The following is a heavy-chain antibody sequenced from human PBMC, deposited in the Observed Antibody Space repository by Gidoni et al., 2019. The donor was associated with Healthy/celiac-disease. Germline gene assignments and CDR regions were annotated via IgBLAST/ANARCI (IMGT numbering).Heavy chain of an antibody. J-gene: IGHJ4*02. Sequence: QVQLQESGPGLVKPSETLSLTCTASGGSITSYYWHWIRQPAGKGLEWIGRIYTSGSTNYNPSLKSRVTMSVDTSKNQFSLKLSSVTAADTAVYYCARDLPITMVRGVPSYIPDYWGQGTLVTVSS. V-gene: IGHV4-4*07. D-gene: IGHD3-10*01. CDR2: IYTSGST. CDR3: ARDLPITMVRGVPSYIPDY. CDR1: GGSITSYY.